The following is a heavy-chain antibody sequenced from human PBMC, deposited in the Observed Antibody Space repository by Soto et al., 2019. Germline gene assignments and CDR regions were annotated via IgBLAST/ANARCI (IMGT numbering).Heavy chain of an antibody. CDR2: INSDGSGT. V-gene: IGHV3-74*01. CDR1: GFTFSSYW. J-gene: IGHJ6*02. D-gene: IGHD6-13*01. CDR3: ARVADRIAAAGTFDYYYGMDV. Sequence: PGGSLRLSCAASGFTFSSYWMHWVRQAPGKGLVWVSRINSDGSGTSYADSVKGRFTISRDNAKNTLYLQMNSLRAEDTAVYYCARVADRIAAAGTFDYYYGMDVWGQGTTVTVSS.